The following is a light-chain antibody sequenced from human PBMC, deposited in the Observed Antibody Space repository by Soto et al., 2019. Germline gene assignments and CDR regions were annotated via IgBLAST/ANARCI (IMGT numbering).Light chain of an antibody. J-gene: IGKJ1*01. V-gene: IGKV3-11*01. Sequence: EIVLTQSPATLSLSPGERATLSCRASQSVSSYLAWYQQKPGQAPSFLIYDAFNRATGIPARFSGSGSGTDFTLTISSLEPEDFAVYYCQQRSNWTFGQGTKVEIK. CDR1: QSVSSY. CDR2: DAF. CDR3: QQRSNWT.